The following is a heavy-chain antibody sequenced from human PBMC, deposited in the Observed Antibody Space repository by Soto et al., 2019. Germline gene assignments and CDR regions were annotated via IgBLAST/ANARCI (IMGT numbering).Heavy chain of an antibody. CDR2: ISAYNGNT. J-gene: IGHJ4*02. CDR3: ARVLYCSGGSCYAAPFDY. Sequence: QVQLVQSGAEVKKPGASVKVSCKASGYTFTSYGISWVRQAPGQGLEWMGWISAYNGNTNYAQKLQGRVTMTTDTSTSTAYMELRSLRSDDTSVYYCARVLYCSGGSCYAAPFDYWGQGTLVTVSS. V-gene: IGHV1-18*01. CDR1: GYTFTSYG. D-gene: IGHD2-15*01.